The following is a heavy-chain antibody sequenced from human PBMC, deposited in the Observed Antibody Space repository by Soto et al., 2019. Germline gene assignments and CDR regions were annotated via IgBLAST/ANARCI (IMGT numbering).Heavy chain of an antibody. CDR2: ISAYNGNT. D-gene: IGHD2-15*01. V-gene: IGHV1-18*01. Sequence: ASVKVSCKASGYTFTSYGISWVRQAPGQGLEWMGWISAYNGNTNYAQKLQGRVTMTTDTSNNQFSLKLSSVTAADTAVYYCARVLGYCSGGNCFGRFDPWGQGTLVTVSS. J-gene: IGHJ5*02. CDR3: ARVLGYCSGGNCFGRFDP. CDR1: GYTFTSYG.